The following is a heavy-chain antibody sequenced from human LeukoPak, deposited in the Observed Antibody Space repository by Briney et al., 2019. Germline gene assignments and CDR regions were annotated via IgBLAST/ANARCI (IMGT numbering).Heavy chain of an antibody. V-gene: IGHV4-38-2*02. CDR1: GYSISSGCY. CDR3: ARESTYYDILTGRRPVGGMDV. CDR2: IYHSGST. Sequence: SETLSLTCTVSGYSISSGCYWGWIRQPPGKGLEWIGSIYHSGSTYYNPSLKSRVTISVDTSKNQFSLKLSSVTAADTAVYYCARESTYYDILTGRRPVGGMDVWGQGTTVTVSS. J-gene: IGHJ6*02. D-gene: IGHD3-9*01.